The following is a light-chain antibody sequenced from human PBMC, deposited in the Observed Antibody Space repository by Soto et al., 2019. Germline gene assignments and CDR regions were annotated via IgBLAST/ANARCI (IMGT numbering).Light chain of an antibody. V-gene: IGKV1-5*01. CDR2: DAS. CDR1: QSISRW. Sequence: SPSTLSAKVKDRVSNTWRASQSISRWLAWYQQKPGKAPMLLIYDASDLGSGVPSRFSGSGSGTEFTLSISSLQADDFATYYCQQYNDLRTFGQGSMVDVK. CDR3: QQYNDLRT. J-gene: IGKJ1*01.